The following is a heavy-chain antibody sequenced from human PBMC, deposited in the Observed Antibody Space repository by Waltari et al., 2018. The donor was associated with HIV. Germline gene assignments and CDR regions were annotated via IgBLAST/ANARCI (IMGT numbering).Heavy chain of an antibody. CDR2: SGAIIGGP. D-gene: IGHD3-10*01. Sequence: QVHLVQSGTEVRKSGSSVKVSCRSPGETLKSYTINWVRQAPGQSLTWMGGGPGQGLQWKGSLEWTGRSGAIIGGPKYAEKLRGRITISADAVTNTAFMELTSLRPDDTAVYYCAAPPAKGTWFESWGQGSLVIVSS. J-gene: IGHJ5*01. CDR1: GETLKSYT. V-gene: IGHV1-69*02. CDR3: AAPPAKGTWFES.